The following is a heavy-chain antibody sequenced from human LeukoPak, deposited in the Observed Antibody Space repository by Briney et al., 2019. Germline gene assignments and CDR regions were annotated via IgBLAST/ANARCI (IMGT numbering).Heavy chain of an antibody. CDR2: VIPIFGTA. V-gene: IGHV1-69*05. Sequence: SVKVSCKASGGTFSSYAISWVRQAPGQGLEWMGRVIPIFGTANYAQKFQGRVTITTDESTSTAYMELSSLRSEDTAVYYCARGGYSYGYCDYWGQGTLVTVSS. D-gene: IGHD5-18*01. CDR3: ARGGYSYGYCDY. CDR1: GGTFSSYA. J-gene: IGHJ4*02.